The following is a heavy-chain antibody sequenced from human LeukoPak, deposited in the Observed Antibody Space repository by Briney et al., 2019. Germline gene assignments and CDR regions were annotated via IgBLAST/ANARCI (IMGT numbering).Heavy chain of an antibody. Sequence: GASVKVSCEASGGTFSSYAISWVRQAPGQGLEWMGRIIPILGIANYAQKFQGRVTITADKSTSTAYMELSSLRSEDTAVYYCASTSIGTYYYDSSGYYYYYWGQGTLVTVSS. D-gene: IGHD3-22*01. CDR3: ASTSIGTYYYDSSGYYYYY. V-gene: IGHV1-69*04. CDR1: GGTFSSYA. J-gene: IGHJ4*02. CDR2: IIPILGIA.